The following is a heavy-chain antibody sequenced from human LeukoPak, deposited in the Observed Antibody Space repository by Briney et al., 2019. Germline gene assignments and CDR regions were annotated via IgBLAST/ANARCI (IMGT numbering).Heavy chain of an antibody. D-gene: IGHD3-10*01. CDR2: INPSGGST. V-gene: IGHV1-46*01. J-gene: IGHJ3*02. CDR3: ARDRYYYGSGAMGAFDI. CDR1: GYTFIKYY. Sequence: ASVKVSCKASGYTFIKYYMHWVRQAPGQGLEWMGIINPSGGSTSYAQKFQGRVTMTRDTSTSTVYMELSSLRSEDTAVYYCARDRYYYGSGAMGAFDIWGQGTMVTVSS.